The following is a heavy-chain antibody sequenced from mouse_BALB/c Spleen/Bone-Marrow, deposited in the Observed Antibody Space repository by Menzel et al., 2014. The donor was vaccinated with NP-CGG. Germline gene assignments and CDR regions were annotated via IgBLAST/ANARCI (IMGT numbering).Heavy chain of an antibody. V-gene: IGHV2-9*02. CDR2: IWAGGST. CDR1: GFSLTTYG. J-gene: IGHJ2*01. Sequence: VKLVESGPGLVSPSQSLSITCTVSGFSLTTYGVHWVRQPPGKGLEWLGVIWAGGSTNYNSALMSRLSISKDNSKSQVFVKMNSLQTDDTAMYYCARAHYDYVLFDYWGQGTTLTVSS. D-gene: IGHD2-4*01. CDR3: ARAHYDYVLFDY.